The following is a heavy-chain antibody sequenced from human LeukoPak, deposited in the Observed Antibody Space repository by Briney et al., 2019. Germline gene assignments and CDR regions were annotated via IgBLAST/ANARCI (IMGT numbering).Heavy chain of an antibody. V-gene: IGHV3-23*01. Sequence: GGSLRLSCAVSGFTFSNYAMSWVRQAPGKGLEWVSGISGSGGTTYYADSVKGRFTISRDNSKNTLYLQMNSLRAKDTALYYCAKDPYYDFWSAYYYFDYWGQGTLVTVSS. CDR3: AKDPYYDFWSAYYYFDY. CDR1: GFTFSNYA. CDR2: ISGSGGTT. D-gene: IGHD3-3*01. J-gene: IGHJ4*02.